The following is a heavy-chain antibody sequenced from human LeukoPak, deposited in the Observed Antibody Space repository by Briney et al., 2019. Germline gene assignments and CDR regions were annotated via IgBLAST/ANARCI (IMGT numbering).Heavy chain of an antibody. J-gene: IGHJ6*03. Sequence: ASVKVSCKASGYTFTSYGISWVRQAPGQGLEWMGWISAYNGNTNYAQKFQGRVTITRNTSISTAYMELSSLKSEDTAVYYCAIRIDEPTADYYYMDVWGKGTTVTVSS. V-gene: IGHV1-18*01. CDR2: ISAYNGNT. D-gene: IGHD2-21*02. CDR3: AIRIDEPTADYYYMDV. CDR1: GYTFTSYG.